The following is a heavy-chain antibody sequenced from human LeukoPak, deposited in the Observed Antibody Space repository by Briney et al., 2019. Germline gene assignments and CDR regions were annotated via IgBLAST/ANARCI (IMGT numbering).Heavy chain of an antibody. CDR1: GYTFTSYG. J-gene: IGHJ6*01. CDR3: ARDGVEGYSSSSGGYGMDV. CDR2: ISAYNGNT. V-gene: IGHV1-18*01. D-gene: IGHD6-6*01. Sequence: GASVKVSCKASGYTFTSYGISWVRQAPGQGLEWMGWISAYNGNTNYAQKLQGRVTMTTDTSTSTAYMELSSLRSEDTAVYYCARDGVEGYSSSSGGYGMDVWGQGTTVTVSS.